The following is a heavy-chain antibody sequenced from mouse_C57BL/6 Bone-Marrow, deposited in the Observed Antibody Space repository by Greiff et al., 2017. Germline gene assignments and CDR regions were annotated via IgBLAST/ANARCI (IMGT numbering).Heavy chain of an antibody. CDR1: GFNIKDDY. V-gene: IGHV14-4*01. CDR3: TFDSLWLPDY. Sequence: EVQLQQSGAELVRPGASVKLSCTASGFNIKDDYMHWVKQRPEQGLEWIGWIEPENGDTAYASKFQGKATITADTSYNTAYLQLSSLTSVDNAVYYYTFDSLWLPDYWGQGTTLTVSS. D-gene: IGHD2-2*01. J-gene: IGHJ2*01. CDR2: IEPENGDT.